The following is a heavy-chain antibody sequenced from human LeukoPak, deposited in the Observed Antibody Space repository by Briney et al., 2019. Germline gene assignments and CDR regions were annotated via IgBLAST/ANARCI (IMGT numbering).Heavy chain of an antibody. V-gene: IGHV4-39*07. CDR2: IYYSGST. D-gene: IGHD3-10*01. Sequence: SETLSLTCTVSGGSISSSFYYWGWIRQPPGKGLEWIGSIYYSGSTYYNPSLKSRVTISVDKSKNQFSLKLSSVTAADTAVYYCARLRSDVLLWFGELGYYYYGMDVWGQGTTVAVSS. J-gene: IGHJ6*02. CDR1: GGSISSSFYY. CDR3: ARLRSDVLLWFGELGYYYYGMDV.